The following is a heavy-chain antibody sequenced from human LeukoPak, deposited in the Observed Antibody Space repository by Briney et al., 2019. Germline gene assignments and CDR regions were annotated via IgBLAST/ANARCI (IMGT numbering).Heavy chain of an antibody. D-gene: IGHD2-2*02. Sequence: SETLSLTCTVSGGSVTSGSYYWSWIRQLPGKGLEWIGYISYSGNTYYNPSLKSRVTISRDASKNQFSLNLSSVTAADTAVYYCARTHTSVTAFWYFDLWGRGTLVTVSS. J-gene: IGHJ2*01. CDR1: GGSVTSGSYY. CDR2: ISYSGNT. V-gene: IGHV4-31*03. CDR3: ARTHTSVTAFWYFDL.